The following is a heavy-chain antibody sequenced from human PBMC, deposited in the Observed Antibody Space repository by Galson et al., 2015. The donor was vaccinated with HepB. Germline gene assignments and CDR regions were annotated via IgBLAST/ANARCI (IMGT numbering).Heavy chain of an antibody. J-gene: IGHJ5*02. D-gene: IGHD4-17*01. CDR1: DYTFTNYG. CDR2: INTYNGIT. V-gene: IGHV1-18*01. Sequence: SVKVSSKASDYTFTNYGISWVRQAPGQGLEWMGWINTYNGITNYAQKFQGRVTMTKDTSTRTVYMILRSLRSDDTAVYYCARDYLVTTSKWFDPWGQGTPVIVSS. CDR3: ARDYLVTTSKWFDP.